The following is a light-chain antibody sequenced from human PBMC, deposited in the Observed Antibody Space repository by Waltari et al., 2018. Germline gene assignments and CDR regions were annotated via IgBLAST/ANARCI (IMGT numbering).Light chain of an antibody. Sequence: QSALTQPASVSGSPGQSITISCTGATSAAGGYNSVPWYQQRPGKAPNLLIFDVSNRPSGVSNRFSGSKSGNTASLTISGLQAEDEAAYYCGSYTGSTTWVFGGGTKLTVL. CDR1: TSAAGGYNS. CDR3: GSYTGSTTWV. J-gene: IGLJ3*02. V-gene: IGLV2-14*01. CDR2: DVS.